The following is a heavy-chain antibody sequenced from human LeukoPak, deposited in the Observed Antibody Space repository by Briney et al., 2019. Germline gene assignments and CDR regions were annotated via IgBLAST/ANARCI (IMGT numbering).Heavy chain of an antibody. CDR3: ARGRCSSTSCYPGGY. CDR2: INHSGST. V-gene: IGHV4-34*01. D-gene: IGHD2-2*01. Sequence: PSETLSLTCAVYGGSFSGYYWSWIRQPPGKGLEWIGEINHSGSTNYNPSLKSRVTISVDTSKNRFSLKLSSVTAADTAVYYCARGRCSSTSCYPGGYWGQGTLVTVSS. CDR1: GGSFSGYY. J-gene: IGHJ4*02.